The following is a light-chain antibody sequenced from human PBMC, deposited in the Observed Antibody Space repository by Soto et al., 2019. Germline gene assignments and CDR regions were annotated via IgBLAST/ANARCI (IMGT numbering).Light chain of an antibody. CDR2: DAS. Sequence: EIVLTQSPATLSLSPGERATLSCRASQSVSSSYLAWYQQKPGLAPRLLIYDASSRATGIPDRFRGSGSGTDFTLTISRLEPEDFAVYYCQQYGSSPYTFGQGTKLEIK. J-gene: IGKJ2*01. CDR3: QQYGSSPYT. V-gene: IGKV3D-20*01. CDR1: QSVSSSY.